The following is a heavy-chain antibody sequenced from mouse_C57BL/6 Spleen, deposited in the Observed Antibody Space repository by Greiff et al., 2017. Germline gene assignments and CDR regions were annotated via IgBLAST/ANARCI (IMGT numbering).Heavy chain of an antibody. J-gene: IGHJ4*01. V-gene: IGHV1-55*01. Sequence: QVHVKQSGAELVKPGASVKMSCKASGYTFTSYWITWVKQRPGQGLEWIGDIYPGSGSTNYNEKFKSKATLTVDTSSSTAYMQLSSLTSEDSAVYYCARSGFSMDYWGQGTSVTVSS. CDR2: IYPGSGST. D-gene: IGHD3-1*01. CDR1: GYTFTSYW. CDR3: ARSGFSMDY.